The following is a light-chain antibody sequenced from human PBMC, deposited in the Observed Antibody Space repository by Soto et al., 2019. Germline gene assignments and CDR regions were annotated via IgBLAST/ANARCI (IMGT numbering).Light chain of an antibody. CDR1: ESVSRY. Sequence: DIQMTQSPSSLSASVGDRVTITCRAKESVSRYVNWYQQKPGKAPKLLIYAASSLQSGIPARFSGSGSVTDFTLTISGLQPKEFATYYCQQSYSKWTFGQVTKVEIK. J-gene: IGKJ1*01. V-gene: IGKV1-39*01. CDR3: QQSYSKWT. CDR2: AAS.